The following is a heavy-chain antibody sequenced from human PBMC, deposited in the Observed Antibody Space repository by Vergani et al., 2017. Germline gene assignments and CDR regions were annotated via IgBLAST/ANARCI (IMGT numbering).Heavy chain of an antibody. CDR1: GGSISSYY. V-gene: IGHV4-4*07. CDR2: IYTSGST. CDR3: ARGKDREXVVVPAPYYYYMDV. D-gene: IGHD2-2*01. J-gene: IGHJ6*03. Sequence: QVQLQESGPGLVKPSETLTLTCTVSGGSISSYYWSWIRQPAGKGLEWIGRIYTSGSTNYNPSLKSRVTMSVDTSKNQFSLKLSSVTAADTAVYYCARGKDREXVVVPAPYYYYMDVWGKGATVTVSS.